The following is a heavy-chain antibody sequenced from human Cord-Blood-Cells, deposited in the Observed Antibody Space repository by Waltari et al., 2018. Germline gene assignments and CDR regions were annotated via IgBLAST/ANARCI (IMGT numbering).Heavy chain of an antibody. Sequence: QVQLVQSGAEVKKPGASVQVSCKASGYTFPGSYMHWVRQAPGQGLEWSGWINPNSGGTNYAQKFQGRVTMTRDTSISTAYMELSRLRSDDTAVYYCARDKGIRYSGSYYAFDIWGQGTMVTVSS. CDR1: GYTFPGSY. D-gene: IGHD1-26*01. V-gene: IGHV1-2*02. CDR3: ARDKGIRYSGSYYAFDI. CDR2: INPNSGGT. J-gene: IGHJ3*02.